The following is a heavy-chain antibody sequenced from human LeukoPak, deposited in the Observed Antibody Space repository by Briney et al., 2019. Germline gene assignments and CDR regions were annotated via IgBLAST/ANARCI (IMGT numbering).Heavy chain of an antibody. CDR2: IYHSGST. CDR1: GYSISSGYY. D-gene: IGHD3-9*01. CDR3: ARGTYYYDILTGYYWGWQGFDI. Sequence: SETLSLTCTVSGYSISSGYYWGWIRQPPGKGLEWIGSIYHSGSTYYNPSLKSRVTISVDTSKNQFSLKLSSVTAADTAVYYCARGTYYYDILTGYYWGWQGFDIWGQGTMVTVSS. V-gene: IGHV4-38-2*02. J-gene: IGHJ3*02.